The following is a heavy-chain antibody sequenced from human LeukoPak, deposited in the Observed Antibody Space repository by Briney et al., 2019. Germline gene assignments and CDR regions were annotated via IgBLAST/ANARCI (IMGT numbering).Heavy chain of an antibody. CDR3: AREMEGSPGTFDI. CDR2: INAGNGNT. Sequence: ASVKVSCKASGYTFTSYAMHWVRQAPGQRLEWMGWINAGNGNTKYSQKLQGRVTITRDTSASTAYMELSSLRSEDTAVYYCAREMEGSPGTFDIWGQGTMVTVSS. J-gene: IGHJ3*02. D-gene: IGHD1-1*01. V-gene: IGHV1-3*01. CDR1: GYTFTSYA.